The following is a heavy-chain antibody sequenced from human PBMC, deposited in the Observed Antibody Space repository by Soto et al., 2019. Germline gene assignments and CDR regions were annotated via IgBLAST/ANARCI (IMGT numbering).Heavy chain of an antibody. V-gene: IGHV4-39*01. CDR2: IYYSGST. D-gene: IGHD3-9*01. Sequence: QLQLQESGPGLVKPSETLSLTCTVSGGSVSSSNYYWGWIRQSPGKGLEWIGSIYYSGSTYYNTSLESRVTISVDKSKNQFSLKVISVTAADTAVYYCARLEGLATISYYFDYRGQGTLVTVSS. CDR3: ARLEGLATISYYFDY. CDR1: GGSVSSSNYY. J-gene: IGHJ4*02.